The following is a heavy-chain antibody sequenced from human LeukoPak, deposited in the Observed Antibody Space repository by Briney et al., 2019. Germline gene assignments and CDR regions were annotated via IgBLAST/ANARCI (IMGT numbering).Heavy chain of an antibody. CDR1: GFTFSNYS. CDR3: ARVSGSYYSI. D-gene: IGHD1-26*01. J-gene: IGHJ4*02. CDR2: ISSSSSYI. Sequence: GGSLRLSCAASGFTFSNYSMNWVRQAPGKGLEWVSSISSSSSYIYYADSVKGRFTISRDNAKNSLYLQMNSLRAEDTAVYYCARVSGSYYSIWGQGTLVTVSS. V-gene: IGHV3-21*01.